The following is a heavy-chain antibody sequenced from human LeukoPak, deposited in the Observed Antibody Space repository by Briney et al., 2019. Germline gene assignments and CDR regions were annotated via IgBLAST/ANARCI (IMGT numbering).Heavy chain of an antibody. CDR2: MNHSGST. V-gene: IGHV4-34*01. Sequence: SETLSLTCAVYGGSFSGYYWSWIREPPGKGGEGCGEMNHSGSTNYNPSLKRRVTISVDTSKIQFSLKLSSVTAADTAVYYCARGEGHMVLWSQGTLVTVSS. D-gene: IGHD4/OR15-4a*01. CDR1: GGSFSGYY. J-gene: IGHJ4*02. CDR3: ARGEGHMVL.